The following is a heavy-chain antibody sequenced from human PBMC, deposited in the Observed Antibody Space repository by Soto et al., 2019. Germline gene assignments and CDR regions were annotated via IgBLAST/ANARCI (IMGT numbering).Heavy chain of an antibody. Sequence: EVQLLESGGGLVQPGRSLRLSCAASGFTFSNYAMSWVRQAPGQGLDWVSAISGSGGTTYYADSVKGRFTISRYNSKNPLFLQMNSLTAEAAAVYYCAKFFVETVSISGSPWSFHYWGQGTLVTVSS. V-gene: IGHV3-23*01. J-gene: IGHJ4*02. CDR3: AKFFVETVSISGSPWSFHY. D-gene: IGHD6-25*01. CDR1: GFTFSNYA. CDR2: ISGSGGTT.